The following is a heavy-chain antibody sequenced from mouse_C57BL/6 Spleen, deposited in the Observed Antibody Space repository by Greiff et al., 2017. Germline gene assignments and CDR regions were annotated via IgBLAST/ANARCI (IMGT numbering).Heavy chain of an antibody. CDR1: GYTFTDHT. CDR3: ARGPYYYGSSYHYFDY. CDR2: IYPRDGST. J-gene: IGHJ2*01. Sequence: VQLQQSDAELVKPGASVKISCKVSGYTFTDHTIHWMKQRPEQGLEWIGYIYPRDGSTKYNEKFKGKATLTADKSSSTAYMQLSSLTSEDSAVYFCARGPYYYGSSYHYFDYWGQGTTLTVSS. D-gene: IGHD1-1*01. V-gene: IGHV1-78*01.